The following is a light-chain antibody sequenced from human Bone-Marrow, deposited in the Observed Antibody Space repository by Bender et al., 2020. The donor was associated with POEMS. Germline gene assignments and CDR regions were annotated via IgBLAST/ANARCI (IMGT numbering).Light chain of an antibody. CDR2: EVN. V-gene: IGLV2-8*01. CDR3: CSYAGSYTWV. J-gene: IGLJ1*01. Sequence: QSALTQPPSASGSPGQSVTISCTGTSSNIGGYNYVSWYQQHPGKAPKLIIYEVNKRPSGVPDRFFGSKSGNTASLTISGLQAEDEADYYCCSYAGSYTWVFGPGTEVSVV. CDR1: SSNIGGYNY.